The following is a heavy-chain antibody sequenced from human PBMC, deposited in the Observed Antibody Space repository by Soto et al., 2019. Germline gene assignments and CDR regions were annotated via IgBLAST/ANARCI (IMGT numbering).Heavy chain of an antibody. CDR1: GGSITSNW. J-gene: IGHJ4*02. D-gene: IGHD3-22*01. Sequence: SETLSLTCAVSGGSITSNWWSWVRQPPGKGLEWIGEIYHSGSTYYNPSLKSRVTISVDRSKNQFSLKLSSVTAADTAVYYCARGGVDYYDSSGYYFSPYYFDYWGQGTLVTVSS. V-gene: IGHV4-4*02. CDR3: ARGGVDYYDSSGYYFSPYYFDY. CDR2: IYHSGST.